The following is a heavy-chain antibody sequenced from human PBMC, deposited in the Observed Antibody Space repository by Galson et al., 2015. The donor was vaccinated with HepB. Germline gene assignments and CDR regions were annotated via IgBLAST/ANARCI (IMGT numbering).Heavy chain of an antibody. J-gene: IGHJ4*02. Sequence: SLRLSCAASGFTFSNYRMNWVRQAPGKGLEWVSSISRNSGYIYYADSVKGRFTISRDNAKNSLFLQINSLRPEDAAMYYCARSPGFCSSSTCYDCYFDYWGQGTLVTVSS. CDR2: ISRNSGYI. V-gene: IGHV3-21*01. CDR3: ARSPGFCSSSTCYDCYFDY. D-gene: IGHD2-2*01. CDR1: GFTFSNYR.